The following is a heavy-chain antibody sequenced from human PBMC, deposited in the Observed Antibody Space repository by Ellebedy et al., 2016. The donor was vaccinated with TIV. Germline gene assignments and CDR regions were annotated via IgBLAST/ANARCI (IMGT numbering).Heavy chain of an antibody. D-gene: IGHD3-16*01. CDR3: AKDLTFGGGSPQDWDY. Sequence: GESLKISCAASGFTFNNYAMHWVRQAPGKGLEWVAIISYDGSSKYYADSVKGRFTISRDNSMTTLYLEMNSLRAEDTAVYYCAKDLTFGGGSPQDWDYWGQGTLVTVSS. CDR1: GFTFNNYA. J-gene: IGHJ4*02. CDR2: ISYDGSSK. V-gene: IGHV3-30-3*02.